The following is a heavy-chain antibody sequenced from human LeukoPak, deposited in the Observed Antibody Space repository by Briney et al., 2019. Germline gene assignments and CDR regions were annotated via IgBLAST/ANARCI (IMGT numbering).Heavy chain of an antibody. J-gene: IGHJ5*02. V-gene: IGHV4-61*02. CDR2: IYTSGST. CDR3: ARSGRYQPLSNWFDP. D-gene: IGHD2-2*01. CDR1: GGSISSGSYY. Sequence: SETLSLTCTVSGGSISSGSYYWSWIRQPAGKGLEWIGRIYTSGSTNYNPSLKSRVTISVDTSKNQFSLKLSSVTAADTAVYYCARSGRYQPLSNWFDPWGQGTLVTVSS.